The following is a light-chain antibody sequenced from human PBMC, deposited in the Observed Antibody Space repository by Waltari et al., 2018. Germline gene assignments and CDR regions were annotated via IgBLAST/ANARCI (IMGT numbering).Light chain of an antibody. V-gene: IGLV2-23*02. CDR3: CSYVGSAISV. CDR1: SSDLGQYNL. CDR2: DVN. J-gene: IGLJ3*02. Sequence: QSALTQTASVSGSPGQAITISCSGTSSDLGQYNLVSWYQQHPGKAPTLIIYDVNKRPSGVSNRFSGSKSGNTAFLTISGLQTADEADYYCCSYVGSAISVFGGGTKLTVL.